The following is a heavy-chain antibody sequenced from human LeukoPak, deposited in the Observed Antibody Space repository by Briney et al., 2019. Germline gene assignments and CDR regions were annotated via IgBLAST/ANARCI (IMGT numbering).Heavy chain of an antibody. CDR2: INPNSGGT. CDR1: GYTFTSYG. CDR3: ATYRGYSYTLFDY. Sequence: ASVKVSCKASGYTFTSYGISWVRQAPGQGLEWMGWINPNSGGTNYAQKFQGRVTMTEDTSTDTAYMELSSLRSEDTAVYYCATYRGYSYTLFDYWGQGTLVTVSS. D-gene: IGHD5-18*01. V-gene: IGHV1-18*01. J-gene: IGHJ4*02.